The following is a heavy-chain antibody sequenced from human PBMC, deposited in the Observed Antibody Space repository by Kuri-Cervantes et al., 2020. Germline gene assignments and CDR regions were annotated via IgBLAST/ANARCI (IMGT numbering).Heavy chain of an antibody. CDR2: IIPIFGTT. V-gene: IGHV1-69*13. Sequence: SLKVSSKASGGTFSSYAISWVRQAPGQGLEWMGVIIPIFGTTNYAQKFQGRVTITADESTSTAYMQLSSLRSEDTAVYYCAKWKDGEYPAYFQYWGQGTLVTVSS. CDR1: GGTFSSYA. J-gene: IGHJ1*01. D-gene: IGHD4-17*01. CDR3: AKWKDGEYPAYFQY.